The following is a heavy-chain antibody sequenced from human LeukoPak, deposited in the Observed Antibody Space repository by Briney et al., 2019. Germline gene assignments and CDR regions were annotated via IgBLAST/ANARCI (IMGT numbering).Heavy chain of an antibody. CDR3: ARDQVAVAGDFDY. CDR2: ISVYNGKT. D-gene: IGHD6-19*01. V-gene: IGHV1-18*04. J-gene: IGHJ4*02. CDR1: GYTFTSYS. Sequence: ASVKVSCKASGYTFTSYSISWVRQAPGQGLEWMGWISVYNGKTKYAQKFQGRVTTTTDTSTSTAYMELRSLRSDDTAVYYCARDQVAVAGDFDYWGQGTLVTVSS.